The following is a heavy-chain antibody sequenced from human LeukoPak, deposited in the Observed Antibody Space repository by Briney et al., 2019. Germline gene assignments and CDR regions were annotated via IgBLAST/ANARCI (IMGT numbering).Heavy chain of an antibody. CDR2: IYYSGST. V-gene: IGHV4-39*01. Sequence: SKTLSLTCTVSGGSISSSSYYWGWIRQPPGKGLEWIGSIYYSGSTYYNPSLKSRVTISVDTSKNQFSLKLSSVTAADTAVYYCARRDIAVAIPYFDYWGRGALVTVSS. CDR3: ARRDIAVAIPYFDY. CDR1: GGSISSSSYY. D-gene: IGHD6-19*01. J-gene: IGHJ4*02.